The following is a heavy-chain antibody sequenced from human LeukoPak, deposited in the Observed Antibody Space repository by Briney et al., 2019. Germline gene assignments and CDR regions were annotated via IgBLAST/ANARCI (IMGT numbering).Heavy chain of an antibody. J-gene: IGHJ3*02. CDR1: GFTFSSYS. CDR3: ARDSAMARGVDDAFDI. Sequence: PGGSLRLSCAASGFTFSSYSMNWVRQAPGKGLEWVSSISRSSSYIYNADSVKGRFTISRDNAKNSLYLQMNSLRAEDTAVYCCARDSAMARGVDDAFDIWGQGTMVTVSS. CDR2: ISRSSSYI. V-gene: IGHV3-21*01. D-gene: IGHD3-10*01.